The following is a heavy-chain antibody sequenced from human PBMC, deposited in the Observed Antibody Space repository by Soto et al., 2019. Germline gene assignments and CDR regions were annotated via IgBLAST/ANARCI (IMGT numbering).Heavy chain of an antibody. J-gene: IGHJ4*02. CDR3: ARVDVGSSSWYEGPFDY. V-gene: IGHV4-4*02. Sequence: SETLSLTCAVSGGSISRSNWWRWVRKPPGKGLEWIGEIYHSGSTNYNPSLKSRVTISVDKSKNQFSLKLSSVTAADTAVYYCARVDVGSSSWYEGPFDYWGQGTLVTVSS. CDR2: IYHSGST. D-gene: IGHD6-13*01. CDR1: GGSISRSNW.